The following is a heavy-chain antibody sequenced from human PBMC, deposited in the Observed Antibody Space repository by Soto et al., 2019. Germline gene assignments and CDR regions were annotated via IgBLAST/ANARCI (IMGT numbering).Heavy chain of an antibody. CDR1: GGSISSGGYY. Sequence: QVHLQESGPGLVMPSQTLSLTCAVSGGSISSGGYYWSWIRQHPGKGLEYIGYIYDSESAYYNPSLKSRVTISMDTSKNQFSLRLSSVTAADAAVYYCARIREVGELDYWGQGTLVTVSS. J-gene: IGHJ4*02. D-gene: IGHD3-10*01. CDR3: ARIREVGELDY. CDR2: IYDSESA. V-gene: IGHV4-31*11.